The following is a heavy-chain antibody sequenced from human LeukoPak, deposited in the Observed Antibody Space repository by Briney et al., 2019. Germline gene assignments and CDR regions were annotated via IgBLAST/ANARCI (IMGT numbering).Heavy chain of an antibody. CDR1: GYTFTSYD. CDR3: ARGRTNFPRAAMGF. J-gene: IGHJ4*02. Sequence: ASVKVSCKASGYTFTSYDINWVRRATGQGLEWMGWMNPNSGNTGYAQKFQGRVTITRNTSISTAYMELSGLRSEDTAVYYCARGRTNFPRAAMGFWGQGTLVTVSS. CDR2: MNPNSGNT. D-gene: IGHD2-2*01. V-gene: IGHV1-8*03.